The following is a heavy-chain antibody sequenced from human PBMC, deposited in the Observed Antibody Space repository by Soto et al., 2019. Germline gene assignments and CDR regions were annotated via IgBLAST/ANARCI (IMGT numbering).Heavy chain of an antibody. Sequence: EVQLVESGGGLVQPGGSLRLSCAASGFAFSTKWMHWVRQGPGKGLVWVSRINIDGTTTNYADSVKGRFTISRDNAQHMLYLQMDRLRAEDTAVYYCARIPYSDTDPCPWGQGTLVTVSS. CDR1: GFAFSTKW. J-gene: IGHJ5*02. D-gene: IGHD1-26*01. CDR2: INIDGTTT. CDR3: ARIPYSDTDPCP. V-gene: IGHV3-74*01.